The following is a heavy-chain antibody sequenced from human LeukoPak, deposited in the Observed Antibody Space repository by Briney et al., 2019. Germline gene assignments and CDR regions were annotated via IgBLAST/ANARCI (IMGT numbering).Heavy chain of an antibody. V-gene: IGHV4-34*01. J-gene: IGHJ6*03. CDR2: INHSGST. CDR1: GGSFSGYY. D-gene: IGHD3-22*01. Sequence: SETLSLTCAVYGGSFSGYYWSWIRPPPGKGLEWIGEINHSGSTNYNPSLKSRVIISVDTSKNQFSLKLSSVTAADTAVYYCAREVDDSSGYYYRRIPYYYMDVWGKGTTVTVSS. CDR3: AREVDDSSGYYYRRIPYYYMDV.